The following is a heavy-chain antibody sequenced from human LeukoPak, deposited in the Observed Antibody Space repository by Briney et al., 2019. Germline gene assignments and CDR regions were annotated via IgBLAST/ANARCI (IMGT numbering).Heavy chain of an antibody. J-gene: IGHJ4*02. CDR3: AKGDYGGNSGPLAY. V-gene: IGHV3-23*01. CDR2: ISGSGGST. D-gene: IGHD4-23*01. Sequence: GGSLRLSCEASGFTFSSYAMSWVRQAPGKGLEWVSAISGSGGSTYYADSVKGRFTISRDNSKNTLYLQMNSLRAEDTAVYYCAKGDYGGNSGPLAYWGQGTPVTVSS. CDR1: GFTFSSYA.